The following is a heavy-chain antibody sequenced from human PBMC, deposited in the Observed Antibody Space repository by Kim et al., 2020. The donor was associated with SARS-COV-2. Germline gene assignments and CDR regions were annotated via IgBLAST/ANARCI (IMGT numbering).Heavy chain of an antibody. CDR2: IYYSGTTTY. J-gene: IGHJ4*02. D-gene: IGHD2-15*01. V-gene: IGHV4-59*08. CDR1: GGSIIHYY. CDR3: ARAPYYCGGGSCYPESFDS. Sequence: SETLSLTCSVSGGSIIHYYWSWIRHPPGKGLEWIGYIYYSGTTTYNPNPSLKSRVTISVDTSKNQFSLRLTSVTAADTAVYYCARAPYYCGGGSCYPESFDSWGQGVLVTVSS.